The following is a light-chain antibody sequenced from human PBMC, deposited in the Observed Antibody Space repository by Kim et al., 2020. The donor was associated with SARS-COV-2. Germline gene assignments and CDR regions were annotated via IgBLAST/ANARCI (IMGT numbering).Light chain of an antibody. CDR2: AGA. CDR1: QGSSSW. Sequence: ASVGGTGTMTCRTGQGSSSWFVWCQQNPEKTPKSLLFAGARLQSWGRSRCSGSRSGTGFTLTIPSLQPEDFATYCCQQYNSYPLTFGGGTKVKI. CDR3: QQYNSYPLT. J-gene: IGKJ4*01. V-gene: IGKV1D-16*01.